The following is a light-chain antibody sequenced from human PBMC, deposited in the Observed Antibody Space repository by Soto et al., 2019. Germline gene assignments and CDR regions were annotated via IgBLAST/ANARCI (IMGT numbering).Light chain of an antibody. CDR2: DVS. V-gene: IGLV2-14*01. CDR1: SSDVGAYNY. CDR3: SSYTNTGICV. Sequence: QSVLTQPASVSGSPGQSITISCTGTSSDVGAYNYVSWYQQYPGRAPKLMIYDVSNRPSGVSTRFSGSKSGNTASLTISGLRAEDEADYYCSSYTNTGICVIGSGTKDTVL. J-gene: IGLJ1*01.